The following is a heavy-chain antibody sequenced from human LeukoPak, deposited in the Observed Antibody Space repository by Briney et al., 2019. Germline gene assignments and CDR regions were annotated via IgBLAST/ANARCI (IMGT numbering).Heavy chain of an antibody. Sequence: SETLSLTCAVYGGSFSGYYWSWIRQPPGKGLEWIGEINHSGSTNYNPSLKSRVTISIDTSENQFSLKLSSVTAADTAVYYCASTHCASPSCYSYYYSGLDVWGQGTTVIVSS. D-gene: IGHD2-2*01. CDR1: GGSFSGYY. CDR2: INHSGST. J-gene: IGHJ6*02. CDR3: ASTHCASPSCYSYYYSGLDV. V-gene: IGHV4-34*01.